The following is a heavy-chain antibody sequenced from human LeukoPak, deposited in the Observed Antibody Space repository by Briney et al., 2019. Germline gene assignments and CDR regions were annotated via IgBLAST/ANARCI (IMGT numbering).Heavy chain of an antibody. J-gene: IGHJ4*02. CDR1: GFTFSTSW. CDR3: ARLTNSGYYWLFDY. CDR2: INQGGSEK. D-gene: IGHD3-22*01. Sequence: PGGSLRLSCAASGFTFSTSWMSWVRQAPARGLEWLANINQGGSEKYYVDSVRGRFTISRDNAENSLFLQMNSLRAEDTAVYYCARLTNSGYYWLFDYWGQGTLVTVSS. V-gene: IGHV3-7*04.